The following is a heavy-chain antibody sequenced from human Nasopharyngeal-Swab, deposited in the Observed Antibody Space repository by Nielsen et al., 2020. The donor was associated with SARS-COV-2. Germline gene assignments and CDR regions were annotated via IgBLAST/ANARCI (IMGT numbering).Heavy chain of an antibody. D-gene: IGHD2-15*01. V-gene: IGHV4-30-4*01. Sequence: WIRQPPGKGLEWIGYIYYSGSTYYNPSLKSRVTISVDTSKNQFSLKLSSVTAADTAVYYCAGEGNCSGSSCYSYFDYWGQGTLVTVSS. CDR2: IYYSGST. CDR3: AGEGNCSGSSCYSYFDY. J-gene: IGHJ4*02.